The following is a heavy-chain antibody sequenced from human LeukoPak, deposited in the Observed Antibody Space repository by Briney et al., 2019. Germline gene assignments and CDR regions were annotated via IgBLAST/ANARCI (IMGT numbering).Heavy chain of an antibody. D-gene: IGHD6-19*01. CDR2: ISWNSGSI. V-gene: IGHV3-9*03. J-gene: IGHJ4*02. CDR1: GFTFDDYA. CDR3: AKGGSVAVAGSSLDY. Sequence: GGSLRLSCAASGFTFDDYAMHWVRQVPGKGLEWVSGISWNSGSIGYADSVKGRFTISRDNAKNSLYLQMNSLRAEDMALYYCAKGGSVAVAGSSLDYWGQGTLVTVSS.